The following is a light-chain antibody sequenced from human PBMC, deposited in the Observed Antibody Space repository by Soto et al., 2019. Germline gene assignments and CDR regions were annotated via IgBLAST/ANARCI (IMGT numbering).Light chain of an antibody. CDR1: QSLSSYY. V-gene: IGKV3-20*01. CDR2: GAS. CDR3: QHYGSSPWT. Sequence: EIVLTQSPGTLFLSPGERVTLSCRASQSLSSYYLAWYQQKPGQAPRLLIYGASTRATGIPDRFSGSGSGTDFTLTISRLEPEDFAVYYCQHYGSSPWTFGQGTKVEIK. J-gene: IGKJ1*01.